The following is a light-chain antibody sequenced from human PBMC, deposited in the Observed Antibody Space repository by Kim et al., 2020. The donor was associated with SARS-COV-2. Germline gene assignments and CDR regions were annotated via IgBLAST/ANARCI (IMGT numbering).Light chain of an antibody. CDR1: SLRSYY. J-gene: IGLJ3*02. V-gene: IGLV3-19*01. CDR3: NSRDSSGNWV. Sequence: SSELTQDPAVSVALGQTVRITCQGDSLRSYYASWYQQKPGQAPVLVIYGKNNRPSGIPDRFSGSSSGNTASFTIPGAQAEDEADYYCNSRDSSGNWVFGG. CDR2: GKN.